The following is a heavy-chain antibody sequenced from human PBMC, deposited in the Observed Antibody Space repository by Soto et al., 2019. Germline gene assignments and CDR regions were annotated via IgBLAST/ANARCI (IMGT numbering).Heavy chain of an antibody. D-gene: IGHD3-9*01. CDR1: GFSLSTSGVG. J-gene: IGHJ4*02. V-gene: IGHV2-5*02. CDR3: AHKGPEDWPLDY. CDR2: SYWDDSK. Sequence: QITLKESGPTLVRPTQPLTLTCAFSGFSLSTSGVGVGWIRQPPGKALEWLAVSYWDDSKHYSPSLRSRLTITKDTSKNQVVLTMTNMDPMDTGTYYCAHKGPEDWPLDYWGQGTLVTVSS.